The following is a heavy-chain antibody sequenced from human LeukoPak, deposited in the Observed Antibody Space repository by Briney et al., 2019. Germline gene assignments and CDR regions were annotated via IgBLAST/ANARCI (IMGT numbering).Heavy chain of an antibody. D-gene: IGHD2-2*01. V-gene: IGHV1-69*05. Sequence: GASVKVSCKASGGTFSSYAISWVRQAPGHGLEWMGGIIPIFGTANYAQKFQGRVTITTDESTSTAYMELSSLRSEDAAVYYCARGSVVVPAAFDPWGQGTLVTVSS. CDR1: GGTFSSYA. CDR3: ARGSVVVPAAFDP. J-gene: IGHJ5*02. CDR2: IIPIFGTA.